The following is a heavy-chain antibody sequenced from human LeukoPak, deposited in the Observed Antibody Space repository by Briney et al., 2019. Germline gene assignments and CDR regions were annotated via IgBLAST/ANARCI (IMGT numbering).Heavy chain of an antibody. V-gene: IGHV1-2*02. CDR3: ATGGSSWRYNWFDP. D-gene: IGHD6-13*01. Sequence: ASVKVSCKASGYTFTGYYMHWVRQAPGQGLEWMGWINPNSGGTNYAQKFQGRVTMTRDTSISTAYMELSSLRSEDTAVYYCATGGSSWRYNWFDPWGQGTLVTVSS. J-gene: IGHJ5*02. CDR2: INPNSGGT. CDR1: GYTFTGYY.